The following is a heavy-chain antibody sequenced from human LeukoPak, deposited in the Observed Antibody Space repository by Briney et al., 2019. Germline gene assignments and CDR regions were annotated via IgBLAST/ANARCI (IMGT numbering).Heavy chain of an antibody. CDR2: INPNSGGT. J-gene: IGHJ3*02. CDR1: GYTFTGYY. D-gene: IGHD3-16*01. CDR3: EVWGSYCRNDAFDI. Sequence: GASVKVSCKASGYTFTGYYMHWVRQAPGQGLEWMGWINPNSGGTNYAQKFQGRVTMTRDTSISTAYMELSRLRSDDTAVYYCEVWGSYCRNDAFDIWGQGTMVTVSS. V-gene: IGHV1-2*02.